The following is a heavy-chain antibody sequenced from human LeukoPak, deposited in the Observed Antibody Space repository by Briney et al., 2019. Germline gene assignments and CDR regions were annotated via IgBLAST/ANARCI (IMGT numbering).Heavy chain of an antibody. D-gene: IGHD1-26*01. J-gene: IGHJ3*02. V-gene: IGHV3-30-3*01. CDR2: ISYDGSNK. CDR3: ARSPGELSTIRAGAFDI. CDR1: GFTFSSYA. Sequence: GGSLRLSCAASGFTFSSYAMHWVRQAPGKGLEWVAVISYDGSNKYYADSVKGRFTISRDNSKNTLYLQMNSLRAEDTAVYYCARSPGELSTIRAGAFDIWGQGTMVTVSS.